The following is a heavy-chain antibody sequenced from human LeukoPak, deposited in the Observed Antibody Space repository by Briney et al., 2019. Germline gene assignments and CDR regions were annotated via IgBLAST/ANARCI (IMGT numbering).Heavy chain of an antibody. D-gene: IGHD3-10*01. J-gene: IGHJ4*02. CDR2: IYYTGST. V-gene: IGHV4-59*01. CDR3: ARQTTMVRGVMVPAFDY. Sequence: PSETLSLTCTVSGGSISRYYWSWILQPPGRGLEWIAYIYYTGSTDYNPSLKSRVTISLNTSKNHFSLNLSSVTAADTAVYYCARQTTMVRGVMVPAFDYWGQGTLVTVSS. CDR1: GGSISRYY.